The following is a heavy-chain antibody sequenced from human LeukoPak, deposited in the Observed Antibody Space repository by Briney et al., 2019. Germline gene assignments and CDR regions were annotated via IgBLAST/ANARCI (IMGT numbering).Heavy chain of an antibody. CDR1: GYTFSNYW. Sequence: GESLKISCKGSGYTFSNYWIGWERQMPGKGLEWMAIIYPTDAYTRYSPSFQVQVPISADKSISTAYLQWSSLRASDTAMYYCATAFQDSSGYPENDAFDIWGQGTMVTVSS. J-gene: IGHJ3*02. CDR2: IYPTDAYT. D-gene: IGHD3-22*01. CDR3: ATAFQDSSGYPENDAFDI. V-gene: IGHV5-51*01.